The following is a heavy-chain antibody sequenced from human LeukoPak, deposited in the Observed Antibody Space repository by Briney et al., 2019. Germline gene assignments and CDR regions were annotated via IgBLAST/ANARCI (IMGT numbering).Heavy chain of an antibody. J-gene: IGHJ4*02. CDR3: AKDHVSMTTVTTFDY. CDR2: ISGSGGST. V-gene: IGHV3-23*01. D-gene: IGHD4-17*01. CDR1: GFTFSSYA. Sequence: GGSLRLSCAASGFTFSSYAMSWVRQAPGKGLEWVSAISGSGGSTYYADSVKGRFTISRDKSKNTLYLQMNSLRAEDTAVYYCAKDHVSMTTVTTFDYWGQGTLVTVSS.